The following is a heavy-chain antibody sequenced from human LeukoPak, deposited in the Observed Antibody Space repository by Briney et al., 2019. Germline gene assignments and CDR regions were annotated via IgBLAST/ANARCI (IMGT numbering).Heavy chain of an antibody. CDR1: GGSFSGYY. J-gene: IGHJ5*02. V-gene: IGHV4-34*01. Sequence: SENLSLTCAVYGGSFSGYYWSWIRQPPGKGLEWIGEINHSGSTNYNPSLKSRVTISVDTSKNQFSLKLSSVTAADTAVYYCARGQYQLLPGNWFDPWGQGTLVTVSS. D-gene: IGHD2-2*01. CDR2: INHSGST. CDR3: ARGQYQLLPGNWFDP.